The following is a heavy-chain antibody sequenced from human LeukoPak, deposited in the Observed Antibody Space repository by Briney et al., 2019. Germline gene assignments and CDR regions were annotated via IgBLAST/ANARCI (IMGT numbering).Heavy chain of an antibody. Sequence: PGGSLRLSCAASGFTFSSFGMHWVRQAPGKGLEWVAFIRSDGSNKYYADSVKGRFTISRDNSKNTLYLQMNSLRAEDTAVYYCAKVTIGHLDYWGQGTLVTVSS. D-gene: IGHD1-14*01. CDR3: AKVTIGHLDY. CDR1: GFTFSSFG. J-gene: IGHJ4*02. CDR2: IRSDGSNK. V-gene: IGHV3-30*02.